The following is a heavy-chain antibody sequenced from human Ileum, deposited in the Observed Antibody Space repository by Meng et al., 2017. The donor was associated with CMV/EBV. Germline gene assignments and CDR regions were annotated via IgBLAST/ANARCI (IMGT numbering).Heavy chain of an antibody. D-gene: IGHD3-22*01. V-gene: IGHV4-39*07. J-gene: IGHJ5*02. CDR2: IYYSGSM. CDR3: ARDLAPLYDSSGFS. CDR1: GDSISSVSYY. Sequence: QVQLRESGPVLLKASGTLLLICSVSGDSISSVSYYWGWIRQAPGKGLEWIGSIYYSGSMYRNPSLKSRITMSVDTSKNQFSLKMSSVTTADTATYYCARDLAPLYDSSGFSLGQGTLVTVSS.